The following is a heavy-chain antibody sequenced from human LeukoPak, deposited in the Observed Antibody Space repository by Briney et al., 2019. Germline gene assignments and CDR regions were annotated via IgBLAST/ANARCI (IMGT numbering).Heavy chain of an antibody. CDR1: GFTLSSYA. Sequence: PGGSLRLSCAASGFTLSSYAMSWVRQAPGKGLEWVSAISGSGGSTYYADSVKGRFTISRDNSKNTLYLQMNSLRAEDTAVYYCAKASRITIFGGIDYWGQGTLVTVSS. J-gene: IGHJ4*02. V-gene: IGHV3-23*01. CDR2: ISGSGGST. D-gene: IGHD3-3*01. CDR3: AKASRITIFGGIDY.